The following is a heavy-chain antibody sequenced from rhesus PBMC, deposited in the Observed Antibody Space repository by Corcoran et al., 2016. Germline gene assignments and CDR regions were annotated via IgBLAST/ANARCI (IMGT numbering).Heavy chain of an antibody. D-gene: IGHD6-13*01. CDR2: IYGNSQRN. V-gene: IGHV4S9*01. CDR1: GGSISDYYY. J-gene: IGHJ2*01. Sequence: QVQLQESGPGLVKPSETLSLTCAVSGGSISDYYYWNWIRQPPGKGLEWIGNIYGNSQRNNNQPTLKSRVRISKDTSKNKFFLKMNSVTGADTAVYYGARAGSSWSSYWYFDIWGPGTPITISS. CDR3: ARAGSSWSSYWYFDI.